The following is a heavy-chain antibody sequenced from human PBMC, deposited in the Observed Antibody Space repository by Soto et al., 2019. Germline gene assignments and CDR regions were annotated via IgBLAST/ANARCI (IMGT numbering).Heavy chain of an antibody. J-gene: IGHJ3*02. CDR3: AKSALYCSGGSCYSPIEGAFDI. D-gene: IGHD2-15*01. CDR1: GFTFSSYA. CDR2: ISGSGGST. Sequence: GGSLRLSCAASGFTFSSYAMSWVRQAPGKGLEWVSAISGSGGSTYYADSVKGRFTISRDNSKNTLYLQMNSLRAEDTAVYYCAKSALYCSGGSCYSPIEGAFDIWGQGTMVTVSS. V-gene: IGHV3-23*01.